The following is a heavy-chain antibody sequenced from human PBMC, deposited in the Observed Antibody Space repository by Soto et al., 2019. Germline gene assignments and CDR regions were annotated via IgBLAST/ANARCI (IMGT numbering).Heavy chain of an antibody. CDR3: ASRGYSYGRIDY. V-gene: IGHV4-39*01. CDR1: GGSISSSSYY. CDR2: IYYSGST. Sequence: WETLSLTCTVSGGSISSSSYYWGWIRQPPGKGLEWIGSIYYSGSTYYNPSLKSRVTISVDTSKNQFSLKLSSVTAADTAVYYCASRGYSYGRIDYWGQGTLVTVSS. J-gene: IGHJ4*02. D-gene: IGHD5-18*01.